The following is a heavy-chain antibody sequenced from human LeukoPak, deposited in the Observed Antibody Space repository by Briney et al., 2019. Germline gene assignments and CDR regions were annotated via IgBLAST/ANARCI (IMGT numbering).Heavy chain of an antibody. CDR2: IYYSGST. D-gene: IGHD3-10*01. CDR3: ARRYFGTGSRWSRYYFDL. Sequence: PSETLSLTCTVSGGSVSSYYWSWIRQSPGKGLEWIGYIYYSGSTKYNPSLKSRVIISVDTSKKQSSLKLSSVTAADTAVYYCARRYFGTGSRWSRYYFDLWGQGPLVTVSS. CDR1: GGSVSSYY. V-gene: IGHV4-59*08. J-gene: IGHJ4*02.